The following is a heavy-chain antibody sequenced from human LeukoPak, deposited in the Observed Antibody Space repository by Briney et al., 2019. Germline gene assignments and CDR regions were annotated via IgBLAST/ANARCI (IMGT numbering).Heavy chain of an antibody. CDR1: GYTFTSYG. Sequence: SVKVSCKASGYTFTSYGISWVRQAPGQGLEWMGRIIPILGIANYAQKFQGRVTITADKSTSTAYMELSSLRSEDTAVYYCASSYYYDSSGYYFLFWFDPWGQGTLVTVSS. J-gene: IGHJ5*02. D-gene: IGHD3-22*01. CDR2: IIPILGIA. CDR3: ASSYYYDSSGYYFLFWFDP. V-gene: IGHV1-69*04.